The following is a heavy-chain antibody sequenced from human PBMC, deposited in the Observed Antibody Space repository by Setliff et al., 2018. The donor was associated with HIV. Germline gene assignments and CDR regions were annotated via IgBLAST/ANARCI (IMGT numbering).Heavy chain of an antibody. CDR2: MNPSGAT. D-gene: IGHD3-10*01. Sequence: GASVKVSCKASGYTLTNYDINWVRQATGQGLEWMGWMNPSGATGYAQEFQGRVTMTRDTSISPAYMELSSLRSEDTAVYYCARVISGRGRELPDFDYWGQGTQVTVSS. CDR1: GYTLTNYD. CDR3: ARVISGRGRELPDFDY. J-gene: IGHJ4*02. V-gene: IGHV1-8*02.